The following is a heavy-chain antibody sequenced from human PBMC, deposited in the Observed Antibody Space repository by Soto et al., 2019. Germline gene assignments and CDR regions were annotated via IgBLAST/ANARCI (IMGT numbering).Heavy chain of an antibody. CDR3: ARSTGYGDSYFDY. CDR1: GGSITLYY. D-gene: IGHD4-17*01. Sequence: PSETLSLTCPVSGGSITLYYWNWIRRSPGKGLEWIGYMYSSGSTNYRSSLKSRVTISGDTSKNQFPLRLRSVTAADTAVYFCARSTGYGDSYFDYWGQGALVTVSS. J-gene: IGHJ4*02. CDR2: MYSSGST. V-gene: IGHV4-59*01.